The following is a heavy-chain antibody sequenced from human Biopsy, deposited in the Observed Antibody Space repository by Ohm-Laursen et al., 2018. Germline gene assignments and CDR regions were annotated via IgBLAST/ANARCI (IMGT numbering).Heavy chain of an antibody. CDR2: IDYRGST. CDR1: SGSISSYY. J-gene: IGHJ4*02. CDR3: ATTTMDTSGWFGNYFDS. D-gene: IGHD6-19*01. Sequence: SDTLSLTCTVSSGSISSYYWSWIRQPPGKGLEWIGYIDYRGSTKYNPSLRSRVTMSIDTSRNQFPLKLSSVAAADTAVYYCATTTMDTSGWFGNYFDSWGQGTLVTVSA. V-gene: IGHV4-59*07.